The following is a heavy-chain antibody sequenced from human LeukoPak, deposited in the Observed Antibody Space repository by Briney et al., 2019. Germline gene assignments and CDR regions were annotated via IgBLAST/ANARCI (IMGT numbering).Heavy chain of an antibody. CDR2: MNPNSGNT. J-gene: IGHJ6*03. CDR3: ARTGFPFIEYYYYYYMDV. CDR1: GYTFTSYD. D-gene: IGHD3-9*01. V-gene: IGHV1-8*01. Sequence: GASVKVSCKASGYTFTSYDINWVRQATGQGLEWMGWMNPNSGNTGYAQKFQGRVTMTRNTSISTAYMELSSLRSEDTAVYYCARTGFPFIEYYYYYYMDVWGKGTTVTVSS.